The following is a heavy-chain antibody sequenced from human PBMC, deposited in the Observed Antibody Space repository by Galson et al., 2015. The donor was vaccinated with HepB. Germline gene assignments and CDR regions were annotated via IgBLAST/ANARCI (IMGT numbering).Heavy chain of an antibody. Sequence: SLRLSCAASGFTFSSYRMNWVRQPPGKGLEWVSSISSSSSSTYIYYADSVRGRFTISRDNAKNSLYLQMNSLRAEDTAVYYCARGFGKWAIDYWGQGTLVTVSS. D-gene: IGHD1-26*01. CDR1: GFTFSSYR. J-gene: IGHJ4*02. CDR3: ARGFGKWAIDY. CDR2: ISSSSSSTYI. V-gene: IGHV3-21*01.